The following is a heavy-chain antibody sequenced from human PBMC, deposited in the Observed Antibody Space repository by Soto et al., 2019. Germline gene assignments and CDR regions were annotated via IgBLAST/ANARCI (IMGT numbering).Heavy chain of an antibody. V-gene: IGHV1-18*01. J-gene: IGHJ6*02. Sequence: GASVKVSCKASGYTFTSYGISWVRQAPGQGLEWMGWISAYNGNTNYAQKLQGRVTMTTDTSTSTAYMELRSLRSDDTAVYYCARVGRSCSGGSCYSYYYYGMDVWGQGTTVTVSS. CDR1: GYTFTSYG. CDR3: ARVGRSCSGGSCYSYYYYGMDV. D-gene: IGHD2-15*01. CDR2: ISAYNGNT.